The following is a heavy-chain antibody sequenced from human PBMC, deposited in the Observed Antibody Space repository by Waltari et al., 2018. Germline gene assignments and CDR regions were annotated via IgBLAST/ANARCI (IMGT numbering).Heavy chain of an antibody. CDR2: ILPCLGKR. Sequence: QVQLVQSGAEVKKPGSSVKVSCKASGGTFSSYAISWVRQAPGQGLEWMGSILPCLGKRNNDQEFQGRVTITADESTRTAYMELSSLRSEETAVYYCAGGNVEYCSSGAQHWGQGTLVTVSS. CDR1: GGTFSSYA. CDR3: AGGNVEYCSSGAQH. J-gene: IGHJ1*01. V-gene: IGHV1-69*11. D-gene: IGHD6-6*01.